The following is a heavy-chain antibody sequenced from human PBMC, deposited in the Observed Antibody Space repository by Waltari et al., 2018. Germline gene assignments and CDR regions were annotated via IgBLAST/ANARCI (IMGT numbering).Heavy chain of an antibody. J-gene: IGHJ4*02. CDR1: GFTFISHC. V-gene: IGHV3-7*01. CDR2: IKQDGSEK. Sequence: EVQLVESGGGLVQPGGSLSLSGAASGFTFISHCMSLVRQGPGKGLEWVANIKQDGSEKYYVDSVKGRFTISRDNAKNSLYLQMNSLRAEDTAVYYCARDPACGSSSCHWGQGTLVTVSS. D-gene: IGHD6-13*01. CDR3: ARDPACGSSSCH.